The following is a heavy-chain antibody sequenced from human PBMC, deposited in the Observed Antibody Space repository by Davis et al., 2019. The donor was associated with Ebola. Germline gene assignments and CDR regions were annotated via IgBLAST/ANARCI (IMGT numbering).Heavy chain of an antibody. CDR2: ISAYNGNT. CDR1: GYTFTSYG. J-gene: IGHJ4*02. V-gene: IGHV1-18*01. Sequence: AASVKVSCKASGYTFTSYGISWVRQAPGQGLEWMGWISAYNGNTNYAQKFQGRVTITADKSTSTAYMELSSLRSEDTAVYYCARDSSWGFEYSSSSFTYWGQGTLVTVSS. CDR3: ARDSSWGFEYSSSSFTY. D-gene: IGHD6-6*01.